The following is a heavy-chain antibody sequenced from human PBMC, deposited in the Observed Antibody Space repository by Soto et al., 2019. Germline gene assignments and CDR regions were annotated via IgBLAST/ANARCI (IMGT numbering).Heavy chain of an antibody. CDR2: ISSSSSTI. D-gene: IGHD4-17*01. CDR1: GFTFSSYS. V-gene: IGHV3-48*01. J-gene: IGHJ3*02. Sequence: GGSLRLSCAASGFTFSSYSMNWVRQAPGKGLEWVSYISSSSSTIYYADSVKGRFTISRDNAKNSLYLQMNSLRAEDTAVYYWARPNGDYGDAFDIWGQGTMVTVSS. CDR3: ARPNGDYGDAFDI.